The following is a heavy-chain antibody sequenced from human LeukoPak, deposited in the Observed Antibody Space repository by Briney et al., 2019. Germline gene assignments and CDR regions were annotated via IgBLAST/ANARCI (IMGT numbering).Heavy chain of an antibody. CDR2: IYHSGRT. CDR3: ARVGSSGSSDY. CDR1: GGSISTDGYY. V-gene: IGHV4-30-2*01. D-gene: IGHD3-10*01. Sequence: SETLSLTCTVSGGSISTDGYYWSWIRQPPGEGLEWIGYIYHSGRTYYNPSLRSRVTVSVDTSNNQFSLNLSSVTAADTAVYYCARVGSSGSSDYWGQGTLVTVSS. J-gene: IGHJ4*02.